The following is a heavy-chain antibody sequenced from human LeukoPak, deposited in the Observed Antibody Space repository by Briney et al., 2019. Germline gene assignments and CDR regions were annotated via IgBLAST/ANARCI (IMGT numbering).Heavy chain of an antibody. J-gene: IGHJ6*02. CDR3: ARGVGGTTVRGVILYYYYGMDV. D-gene: IGHD3-10*01. CDR1: GGSISSYY. CDR2: IYYSGST. V-gene: IGHV4-59*01. Sequence: SETLSLTCTVSGGSISSYYWSWIRQPPGKGLEWIGYIYYSGSTNYNPSLKSRVTISVDTSKSQFSLKLSTLTAADTAVYYRARGVGGTTVRGVILYYYYGMDVWGQGTTVTVSS.